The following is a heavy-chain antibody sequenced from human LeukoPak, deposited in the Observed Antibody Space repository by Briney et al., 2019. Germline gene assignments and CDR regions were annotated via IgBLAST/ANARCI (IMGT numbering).Heavy chain of an antibody. Sequence: PSGTLSLTCTVSGDSMSNYFFNWIRQPPGKGLEWIGNIFYTGSTNYNPSLKSRVIISIDTSKNQLSLKLNSVTAADTAVYYCARGSGIAVWGQGTLVTVSS. V-gene: IGHV4-59*01. CDR1: GDSMSNYF. CDR3: ARGSGIAV. CDR2: IFYTGST. J-gene: IGHJ4*02. D-gene: IGHD6-19*01.